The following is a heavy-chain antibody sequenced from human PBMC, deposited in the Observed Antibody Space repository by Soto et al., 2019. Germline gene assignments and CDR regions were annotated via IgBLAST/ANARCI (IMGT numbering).Heavy chain of an antibody. V-gene: IGHV1-46*01. D-gene: IGHD6-13*01. CDR2: INPSGGST. Sequence: ASVKVSCKASGYTFTSYYMHWVRQAPGQGLEWMGIINPSGGSTSYAQKFQGRVTMTRDTSTSTVYMELSSLRSEDTAVYYCARDTQGSSSWYSRYYYYYYGMDVWGQGTTVTVSS. J-gene: IGHJ6*02. CDR3: ARDTQGSSSWYSRYYYYYYGMDV. CDR1: GYTFTSYY.